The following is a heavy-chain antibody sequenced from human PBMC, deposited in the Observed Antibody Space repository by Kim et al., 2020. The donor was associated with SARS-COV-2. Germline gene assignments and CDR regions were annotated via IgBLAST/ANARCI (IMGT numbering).Heavy chain of an antibody. CDR3: ARTFALLPSFDY. Sequence: SETLSLTCTVSGGSISSSSYYWGWIRQPPGKGLEWIGSIYYSGSTYYNPSLKSRVTISVDTSKNQFSLKLSSVTAADTAVYYCARTFALLPSFDYWGQGT. J-gene: IGHJ4*02. CDR2: IYYSGST. D-gene: IGHD3-22*01. CDR1: GGSISSSSYY. V-gene: IGHV4-39*01.